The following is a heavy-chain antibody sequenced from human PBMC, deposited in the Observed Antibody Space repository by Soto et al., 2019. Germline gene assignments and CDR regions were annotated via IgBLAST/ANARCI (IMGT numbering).Heavy chain of an antibody. V-gene: IGHV1-69*02. CDR2: IIPILGIA. CDR1: GGTFSSYT. CDR3: ARRLGGYSGYDP. D-gene: IGHD5-12*01. Sequence: SVKVSCKASGGTFSSYTISWVRQAPGQGLEWMGRIIPILGIANYAQKFQGRVTITADKSTSTAYMELSSLRSEDTAVYYCARRLGGYSGYDPWGQGTLVTVSS. J-gene: IGHJ5*02.